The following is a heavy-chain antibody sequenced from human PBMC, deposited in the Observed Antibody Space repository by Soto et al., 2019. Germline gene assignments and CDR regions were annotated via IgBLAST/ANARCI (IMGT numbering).Heavy chain of an antibody. CDR1: GFTFSSYW. CDR3: ARDPSSYYYYYGMDV. J-gene: IGHJ6*02. V-gene: IGHV3-74*01. Sequence: GGSLRLSCAASGFTFSSYWMHWVRQAPGKGLVWVSRINSDGSSTSYADSVKGRFTISRDNAKNTLYLQMNSLRAEDTAVYYCARDPSSYYYYYGMDVWGHGNTVTVSS. CDR2: INSDGSST.